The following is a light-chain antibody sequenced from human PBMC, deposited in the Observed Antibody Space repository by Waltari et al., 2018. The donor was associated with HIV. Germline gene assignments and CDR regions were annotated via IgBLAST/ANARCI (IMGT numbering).Light chain of an antibody. CDR2: DAS. V-gene: IGKV1-13*02. CDR1: QGISSA. Sequence: AIQLTQSPSSLSASVGDRVTITCRASQGISSALAWYQQKPGKAPKLLIYDASSLESGVPSRFSGSGDGTDFTLTISSLQPEDFATYYCQQFNSYPITFGQGTRLEIK. J-gene: IGKJ5*01. CDR3: QQFNSYPIT.